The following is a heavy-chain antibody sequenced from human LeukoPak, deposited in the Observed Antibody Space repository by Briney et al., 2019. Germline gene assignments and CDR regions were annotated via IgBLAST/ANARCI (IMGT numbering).Heavy chain of an antibody. Sequence: PGGSLRLYCAASGFNFSDYYMSWSRQAPGTGLELVSYISSSVSTTYHADSVKGRFTISRDNAKNSLYLQMNSLRAEDTAVYYCARVGITMVRGVIYVDYWGQGTLVTVSS. CDR2: ISSSVSTT. J-gene: IGHJ4*02. D-gene: IGHD3-10*01. V-gene: IGHV3-11*01. CDR3: ARVGITMVRGVIYVDY. CDR1: GFNFSDYY.